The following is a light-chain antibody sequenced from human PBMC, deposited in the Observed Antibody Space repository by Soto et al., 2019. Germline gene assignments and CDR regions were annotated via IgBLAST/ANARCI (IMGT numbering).Light chain of an antibody. CDR2: AAS. J-gene: IGKJ2*01. Sequence: EIVLTQSPGTLSLSPGERATLSCRTSQSVSSDFLAWYQQKPGQAPRLLIYAASNRTTGIPDRFSGSRSGTDFILTISRLEPEYSAVYYCQQYSTPLRMYTFGLGTKLEIK. CDR1: QSVSSDF. V-gene: IGKV3-20*01. CDR3: QQYSTPLRMYT.